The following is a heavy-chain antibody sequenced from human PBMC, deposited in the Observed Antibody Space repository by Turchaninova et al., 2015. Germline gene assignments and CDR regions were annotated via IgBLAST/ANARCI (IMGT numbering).Heavy chain of an antibody. CDR2: ISYSGST. D-gene: IGHD3-10*01. CDR1: GGSPSNYY. V-gene: IGHV4-59*08. CDR3: ARSYGSGSYFDS. J-gene: IGHJ4*02. Sequence: VQLQGSGPGLVKPSETRSITAPVAGGSPSNYYWSWVRQPPGKGLEWIGYISYSGSTQGNPFLKSRVTMAVDTSQNKFFLKLSSVTAADTAVYYCARSYGSGSYFDSWGQGTLVTVSS.